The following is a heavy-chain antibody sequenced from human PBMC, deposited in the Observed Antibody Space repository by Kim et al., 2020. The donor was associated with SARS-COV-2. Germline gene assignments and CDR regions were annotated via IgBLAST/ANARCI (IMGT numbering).Heavy chain of an antibody. CDR3: AIDGGFQFGDFGSLNL. CDR2: INSDEITT. CDR1: GFAFNNFW. V-gene: IGHV3-74*01. Sequence: GGSLRLSCAASGFAFNNFWMHWVRQVSGQGLMWVARINSDEITTQYADSVKGRFTISRDNAKNTLYLQMDSLTVEDTAVYYCAIDGGFQFGDFGSLNLWG. J-gene: IGHJ2*01. D-gene: IGHD3-10*01.